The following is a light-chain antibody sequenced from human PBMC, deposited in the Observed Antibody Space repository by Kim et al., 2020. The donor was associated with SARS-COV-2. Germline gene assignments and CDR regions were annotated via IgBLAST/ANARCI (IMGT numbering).Light chain of an antibody. J-gene: IGLJ3*02. CDR2: SYN. CDR3: TAWDSSLGVWV. CDR1: SNDVGNEG. Sequence: QAGLTQPPSVSQGLRQTATLTCTGNSNDVGNEGAAWLQQHPGHPPKLLSDSYNNRPSGVSERLSASRSGKTASLTITGLQPEDEADYYCTAWDSSLGVWVFGGGTQLTVL. V-gene: IGLV10-54*01.